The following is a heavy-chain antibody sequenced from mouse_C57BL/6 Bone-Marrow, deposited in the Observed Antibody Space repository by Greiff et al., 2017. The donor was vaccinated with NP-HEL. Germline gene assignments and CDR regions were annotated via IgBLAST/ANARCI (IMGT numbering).Heavy chain of an antibody. CDR2: ISNLAYSI. D-gene: IGHD3-3*01. Sequence: EVQRVESGGGLVQPGGSLKLSCAASGFTFSDYGMAWVRQAPRKGPEWVAFISNLAYSIYYADTVTGRFTIYRENAKNTLYLEMSSLRSEDTAMYYCARGWDWYFDVWGTGTTVTVSS. CDR3: ARGWDWYFDV. V-gene: IGHV5-15*01. J-gene: IGHJ1*03. CDR1: GFTFSDYG.